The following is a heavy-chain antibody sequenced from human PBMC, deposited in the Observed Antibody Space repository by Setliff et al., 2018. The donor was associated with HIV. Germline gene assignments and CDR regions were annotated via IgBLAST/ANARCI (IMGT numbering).Heavy chain of an antibody. J-gene: IGHJ4*02. D-gene: IGHD3-16*01. CDR1: GFTFSIYS. Sequence: GLSLRLPCAASGFTFSIYSMHWVRQAPGKGLEWVGLISNDGSDKYYGDSVKGRFTISRDNSKYTLSLHMDNLRPEDTAIYYCAKTGSILGEDYGGRGTLVTVSS. CDR2: ISNDGSDK. CDR3: AKTGSILGEDY. V-gene: IGHV3-30*18.